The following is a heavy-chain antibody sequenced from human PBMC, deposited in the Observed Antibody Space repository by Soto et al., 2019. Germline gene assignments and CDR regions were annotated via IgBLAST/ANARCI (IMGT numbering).Heavy chain of an antibody. Sequence: ASVKVSCKVSGYTLTELSMHWVRQAPGKGLEWMGGFDPEDGETIYAQKFQGRVTMTEDTSTDTAYMELSSLRSEDTAVYYCATSSFDSSVHESHDAFDIWGQGTMVTVS. CDR1: GYTLTELS. V-gene: IGHV1-24*01. D-gene: IGHD3-22*01. J-gene: IGHJ3*02. CDR3: ATSSFDSSVHESHDAFDI. CDR2: FDPEDGET.